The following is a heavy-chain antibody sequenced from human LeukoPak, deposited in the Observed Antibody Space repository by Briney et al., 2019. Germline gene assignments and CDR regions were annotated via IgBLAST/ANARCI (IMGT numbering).Heavy chain of an antibody. V-gene: IGHV3-23*01. CDR2: ISGGGGST. D-gene: IGHD1-14*01. J-gene: IGHJ5*02. CDR3: AKGSGINHYHWIDP. Sequence: GGSLRLSCAASGFIVSRKYMSWVRQAPGKGLEWVSGISGGGGSTYYADSVKGRFTISRDNSKNTLYLQMDSLRAEDTALYYCAKGSGINHYHWIDPWGQGTLVTVSS. CDR1: GFIVSRKY.